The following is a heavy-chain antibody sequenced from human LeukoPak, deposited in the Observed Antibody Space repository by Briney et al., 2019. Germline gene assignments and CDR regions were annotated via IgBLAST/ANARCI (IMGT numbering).Heavy chain of an antibody. CDR2: ISSSSSYI. J-gene: IGHJ5*02. CDR1: GFTFSNYW. Sequence: GGSLRLSCEASGFTFSNYWMSWVRQAPGKGLEWVSSISSSSSYIYYADSVKGRFTISRDNAKNSLYLQMNSLRAEDTAVYYCARDSSRAVAGSFWFDPWGQGTLVTVSS. V-gene: IGHV3-21*01. CDR3: ARDSSRAVAGSFWFDP. D-gene: IGHD6-19*01.